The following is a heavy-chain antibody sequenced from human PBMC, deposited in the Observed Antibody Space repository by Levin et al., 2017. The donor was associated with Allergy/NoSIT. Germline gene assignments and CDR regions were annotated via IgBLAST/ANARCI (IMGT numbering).Heavy chain of an antibody. Sequence: PSETLSLICTVSGGYLSSRYWNWIRQPPGKGLEWIGYIYDSGSSSYNPSLESRVTMSVDTSKNQVSLKLSSVIAADTGMYYCARGNVVTGLDSWGQGTPVIVSS. V-gene: IGHV4-59*11. D-gene: IGHD2-21*02. CDR3: ARGNVVTGLDS. CDR1: GGYLSSRY. CDR2: IYDSGSS. J-gene: IGHJ4*02.